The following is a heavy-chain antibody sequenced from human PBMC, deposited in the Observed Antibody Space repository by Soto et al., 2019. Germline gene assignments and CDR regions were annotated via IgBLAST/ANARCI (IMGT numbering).Heavy chain of an antibody. CDR2: IWYDGSNK. J-gene: IGHJ4*02. CDR1: GFTFSSYG. Sequence: GGSLRLSCAASGFTFSSYGMHWVRQAPGKGLEWVAVIWYDGSNKYYADYVKGRFTISRDNSKNTLYQQMNSLRAEDTVVYYCARFHRGIAARQSPTGYLCQGTLVTVSS. CDR3: ARFHRGIAARQSPTGY. D-gene: IGHD6-6*01. V-gene: IGHV3-33*01.